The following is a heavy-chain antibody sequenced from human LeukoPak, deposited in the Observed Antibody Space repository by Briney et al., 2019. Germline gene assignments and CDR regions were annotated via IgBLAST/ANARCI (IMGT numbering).Heavy chain of an antibody. CDR3: VKIYNYYFDY. V-gene: IGHV3-30*02. Sequence: GGSLRLSCAASGFTFSSSGMHRVRQAPGKGLEWVAFIRYDGSNKYYADSVKGRMTISRDNSKNTMNVQMNSLRAEDTAVYYCVKIYNYYFDYWGQGTLVTVSS. D-gene: IGHD1-1*01. CDR2: IRYDGSNK. CDR1: GFTFSSSG. J-gene: IGHJ4*02.